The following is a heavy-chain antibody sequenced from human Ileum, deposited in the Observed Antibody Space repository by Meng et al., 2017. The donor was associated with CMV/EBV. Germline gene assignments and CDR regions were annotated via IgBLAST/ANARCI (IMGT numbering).Heavy chain of an antibody. D-gene: IGHD3-3*01. CDR1: GFSFSTYG. Sequence: ASGFSFSTYGMYWVRQAPGKGLEWVAFIRYDGTNKNYADSVKGQFTISRENSKNTLYLQMNSLRAEDTAVYYCAKDFWQEATPGYYWGQGTLVTVSS. CDR2: IRYDGTNK. CDR3: AKDFWQEATPGYY. V-gene: IGHV3-30*02. J-gene: IGHJ4*02.